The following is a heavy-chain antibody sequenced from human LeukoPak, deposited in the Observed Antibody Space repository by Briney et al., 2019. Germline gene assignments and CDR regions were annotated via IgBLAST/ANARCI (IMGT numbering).Heavy chain of an antibody. Sequence: SGPPLVKPTQTLTLTCTFSGFSIITSGAGVGWIRQPPGKAPEGLALIYWDDDKRYSPSLKSRVTITKDTSKNQVVLTMNNMDPVDTATYYCVHRQGGSCFDHWGQGTLVTVSS. CDR3: VHRQGGSCFDH. V-gene: IGHV2-5*02. CDR1: GFSIITSGAG. D-gene: IGHD1-26*01. J-gene: IGHJ4*02. CDR2: IYWDDDK.